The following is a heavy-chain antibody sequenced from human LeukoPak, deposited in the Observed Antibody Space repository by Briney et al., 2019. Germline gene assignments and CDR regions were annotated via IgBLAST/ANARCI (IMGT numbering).Heavy chain of an antibody. CDR2: INPSGGST. V-gene: IGHV1-46*03. Sequence: GTSVQVCCKASGYAFASYYMRWVRQAPGQGLAWMGIINPSGGSTSYAQKFQGRVTMTRDTSTSTVYMELSSLRSEDRAVYYCARDLYCNSTSFYLFLYWGQGTLVSVSS. J-gene: IGHJ4*02. D-gene: IGHD2-2*01. CDR1: GYAFASYY. CDR3: ARDLYCNSTSFYLFLY.